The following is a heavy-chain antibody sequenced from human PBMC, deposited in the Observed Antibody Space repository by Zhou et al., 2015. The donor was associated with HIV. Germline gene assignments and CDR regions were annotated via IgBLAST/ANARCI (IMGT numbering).Heavy chain of an antibody. CDR2: IYSGGST. Sequence: VQLVESGGGLIQPGGSLRLSCAASGLTVSSNFMTWVRQAPGKGLEWVSVIYSGGSTFYADSVKGRFTISRDDSQNTMYLQMNSLRDEDTAVYYCAREYGLIDPYNWFDPWGQGTLVTVTS. V-gene: IGHV3-53*01. D-gene: IGHD3-16*01. CDR1: GLTVSSNF. J-gene: IGHJ5*02. CDR3: AREYGLIDPYNWFDP.